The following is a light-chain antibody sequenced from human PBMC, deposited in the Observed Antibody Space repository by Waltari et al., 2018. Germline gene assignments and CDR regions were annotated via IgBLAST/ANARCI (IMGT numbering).Light chain of an antibody. CDR3: QQSYTTPSLT. CDR2: AAS. Sequence: DIQMTQSPSSLSAYVGDTVTVTCRSSQSISTYLNWYQQKPGKAPKLLIYAASSLQRGVPSRCRGSVSGTEFTLIISSLQPEDFATYYCQQSYTTPSLTFGGGTKVEMK. V-gene: IGKV1-39*01. CDR1: QSISTY. J-gene: IGKJ4*01.